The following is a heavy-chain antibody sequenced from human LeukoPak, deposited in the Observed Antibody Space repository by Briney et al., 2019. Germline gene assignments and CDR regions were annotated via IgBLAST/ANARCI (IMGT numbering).Heavy chain of an antibody. V-gene: IGHV3-23*01. Sequence: GGSLRLSCAASGFTFSSYAMGWVRQAPGQGLEWVSSISGSASTTYYADSVKGRFTISRDNSKNTLYLQMNSLRAEDTAVYYCAKRRWIQLWSPPGYWGQGTLVTVSS. CDR2: ISGSASTT. CDR1: GFTFSSYA. D-gene: IGHD5-18*01. J-gene: IGHJ4*02. CDR3: AKRRWIQLWSPPGY.